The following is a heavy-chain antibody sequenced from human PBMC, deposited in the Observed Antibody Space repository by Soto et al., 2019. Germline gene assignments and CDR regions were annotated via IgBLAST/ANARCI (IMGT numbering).Heavy chain of an antibody. CDR1: GYTLTELS. D-gene: IGHD2-2*01. Sequence: ASVKVSCKVSGYTLTELSMHWVRQAPGKGLEWMGGFDPEDGETIYAQKFQGRVTMTEDTSTDTAYMELSSLRSEDTAVYYCATSTDIVVVPAAPPPYYYYGTDVWGQGTTVTVSS. CDR3: ATSTDIVVVPAAPPPYYYYGTDV. CDR2: FDPEDGET. V-gene: IGHV1-24*01. J-gene: IGHJ6*02.